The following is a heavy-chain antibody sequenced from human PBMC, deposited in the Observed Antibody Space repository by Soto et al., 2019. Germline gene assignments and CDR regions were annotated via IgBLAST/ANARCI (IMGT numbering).Heavy chain of an antibody. CDR2: INIDGSRT. Sequence: EVQLVESGGGLVQPGGSLKLSCAATGFTFSTYWMHWVRQAPGKGLVWVSRINIDGSRTSYADSVRGQFTISRGNANNTLYLHIGMLRAEDTAVYYCAGEVDRVTTDIDVWGQGTTVTVSS. J-gene: IGHJ6*02. CDR3: AGEVDRVTTDIDV. V-gene: IGHV3-74*01. CDR1: GFTFSTYW. D-gene: IGHD1-1*01.